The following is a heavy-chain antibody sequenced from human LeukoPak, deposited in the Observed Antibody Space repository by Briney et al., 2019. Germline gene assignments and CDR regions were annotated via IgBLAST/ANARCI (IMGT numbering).Heavy chain of an antibody. Sequence: GGSLRLSCAASGFTFSSYSMNWVRQAPGKGLEWVSSISSSSSYIYYADSVKGRFTISRDNAKNSLYLQMNSLRAEDTAVYYCAREGSSSWYRGRLDYWGQGTLVTVSS. V-gene: IGHV3-21*01. D-gene: IGHD6-13*01. J-gene: IGHJ4*02. CDR1: GFTFSSYS. CDR3: AREGSSSWYRGRLDY. CDR2: ISSSSSYI.